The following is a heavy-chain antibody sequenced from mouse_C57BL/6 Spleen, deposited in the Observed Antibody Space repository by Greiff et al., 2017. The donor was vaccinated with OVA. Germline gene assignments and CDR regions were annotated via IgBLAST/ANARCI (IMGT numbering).Heavy chain of an antibody. D-gene: IGHD1-1*01. CDR3: AILRPGFAY. J-gene: IGHJ3*01. Sequence: QVQLQQPGAELVKPGASVKLSCKASGYTFTRYWMQWVKQRPGQGLEWIGEIDPSDSYTNYNQKFKGKATLTVDTSSSTAYMQLSSLTSEDSAVYYCAILRPGFAYWGQGTLVTVSA. V-gene: IGHV1-50*01. CDR2: IDPSDSYT. CDR1: GYTFTRYW.